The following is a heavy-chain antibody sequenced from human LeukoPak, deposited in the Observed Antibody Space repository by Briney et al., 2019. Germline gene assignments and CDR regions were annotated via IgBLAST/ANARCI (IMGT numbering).Heavy chain of an antibody. D-gene: IGHD3-16*01. CDR3: ARARGGTFDI. CDR2: INWNGGST. CDR1: GFTFDDYG. J-gene: IGHJ3*02. Sequence: GGSLRLSCAASGFTFDDYGMSWVRQAPGKGLEWVSGINWNGGSTGYADSVKGRFTISRDNAKNSLYLQMNSLSGEDTSIYYCARARGGTFDIWGQGTVVTVSS. V-gene: IGHV3-20*04.